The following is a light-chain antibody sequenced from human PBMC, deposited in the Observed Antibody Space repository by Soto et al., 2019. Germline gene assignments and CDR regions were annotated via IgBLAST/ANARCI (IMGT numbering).Light chain of an antibody. V-gene: IGLV2-8*01. CDR1: SSDVGGYNF. CDR2: EVS. Sequence: QSALTQPPSASGSPGQSVTISCTGTSSDVGGYNFVSWYQQHPGKAPKLMIYEVSKRPSGVPDRFSGSKSANTASLTVSGLQAEDEADYYCSSYAGSNNVIFGGGTKPTVL. J-gene: IGLJ2*01. CDR3: SSYAGSNNVI.